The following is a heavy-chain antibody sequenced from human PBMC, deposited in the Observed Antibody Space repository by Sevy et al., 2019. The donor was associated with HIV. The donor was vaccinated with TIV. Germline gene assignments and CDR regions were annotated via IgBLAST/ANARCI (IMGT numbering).Heavy chain of an antibody. J-gene: IGHJ4*02. Sequence: GGSLRLSCAASGFTFDDYAMHWVRQVPGKGLEWVSGISWNSGSLGYADSVKGRFTISRDNAKNSLYLQMNSLRAEDTALYYCAKDRNDGDSGSHDFDYWGQGTLVTVSS. CDR3: AKDRNDGDSGSHDFDY. D-gene: IGHD3-22*01. V-gene: IGHV3-9*01. CDR1: GFTFDDYA. CDR2: ISWNSGSL.